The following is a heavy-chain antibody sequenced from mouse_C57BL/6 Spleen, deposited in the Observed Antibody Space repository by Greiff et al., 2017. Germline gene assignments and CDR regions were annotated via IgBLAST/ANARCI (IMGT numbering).Heavy chain of an antibody. CDR1: GYAFSSYW. V-gene: IGHV1-80*01. CDR3: ARAPELPDYYAMDY. Sequence: QVQLQQSGAELVKPGASVKISCKASGYAFSSYWMNWVKQRPGKGLEWIGQIYPGDGATNYNGKFKGKATLTADKSSSTAYMQLSSLTSEDSAVYFCARAPELPDYYAMDYWGQGTSVTVSS. D-gene: IGHD1-1*01. CDR2: IYPGDGAT. J-gene: IGHJ4*01.